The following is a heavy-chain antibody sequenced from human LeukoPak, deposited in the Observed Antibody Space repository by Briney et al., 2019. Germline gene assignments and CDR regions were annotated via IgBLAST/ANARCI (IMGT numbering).Heavy chain of an antibody. J-gene: IGHJ4*02. CDR2: ISGSGHAT. V-gene: IGHV3-23*01. Sequence: GGSLRLSCAASEFTFTTFAMSWFRQAPGQGLEWVSAISGSGHATHYADSVKGRFTVSRDNSKNTLYLQMNSLRGNDTAVYYCAKYFDSYGAFDYWGQGTLVTVSS. CDR3: AKYFDSYGAFDY. D-gene: IGHD3-9*01. CDR1: EFTFTTFA.